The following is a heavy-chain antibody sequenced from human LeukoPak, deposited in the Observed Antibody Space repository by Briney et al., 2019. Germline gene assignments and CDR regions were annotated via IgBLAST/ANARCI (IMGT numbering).Heavy chain of an antibody. CDR2: IYSDGRT. CDR3: ARGLFLSGYLDAFDI. V-gene: IGHV3-53*01. J-gene: IGHJ3*02. D-gene: IGHD3-22*01. Sequence: GGSLRLSCAASGFTVSNKYMTWVRQAPGKGLEWVSLIYSDGRTYYADSVKGRCTISRDNSKNTLYLQMNSLRVEDTAVYYCARGLFLSGYLDAFDIWGQGTMVTVSS. CDR1: GFTVSNKY.